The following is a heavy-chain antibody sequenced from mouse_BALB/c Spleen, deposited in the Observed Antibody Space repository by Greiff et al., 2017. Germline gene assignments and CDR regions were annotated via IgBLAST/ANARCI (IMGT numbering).Heavy chain of an antibody. CDR1: GYTFSSYW. CDR3: ARHGNYGGWFAY. J-gene: IGHJ3*01. Sequence: LMKPGASVKISCKATGYTFSSYWIEWVKQRPGHGLEWIGEILPGSGSTNYNEKFKGKATFTADTSSNTAYMQLSSLTSEDSAVYYCARHGNYGGWFAYWGQGTLVTVSA. D-gene: IGHD1-1*01. V-gene: IGHV1-9*01. CDR2: ILPGSGST.